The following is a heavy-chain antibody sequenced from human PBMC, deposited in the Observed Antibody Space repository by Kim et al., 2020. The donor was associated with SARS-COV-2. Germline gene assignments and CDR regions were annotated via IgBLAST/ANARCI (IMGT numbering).Heavy chain of an antibody. Sequence: YADSVKDRFTVSRDKSKNTLYLQMNSLRAEDTAVYYCVRTAGKSLGYFDYWAQVPLTTVS. D-gene: IGHD6-13*01. V-gene: IGHV3-33*01. CDR3: VRTAGKSLGYFDY. J-gene: IGHJ4*02.